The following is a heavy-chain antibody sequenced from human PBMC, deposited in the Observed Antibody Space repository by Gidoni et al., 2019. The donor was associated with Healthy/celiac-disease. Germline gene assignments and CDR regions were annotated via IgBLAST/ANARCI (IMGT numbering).Heavy chain of an antibody. CDR1: GFTFSSYS. V-gene: IGHV3-21*01. D-gene: IGHD3-10*01. Sequence: EVQLVESGGGLVKPGGSLRLSCAASGFTFSSYSMNWVRQAPGKGLEWVSSISSSSSYIYYADSVKGRFTISRDNAKNSLYLQMNSLRAEDTAVYYCATMDYYGSGSYSNYYYGMDVWGQGTTVTVSS. J-gene: IGHJ6*02. CDR2: ISSSSSYI. CDR3: ATMDYYGSGSYSNYYYGMDV.